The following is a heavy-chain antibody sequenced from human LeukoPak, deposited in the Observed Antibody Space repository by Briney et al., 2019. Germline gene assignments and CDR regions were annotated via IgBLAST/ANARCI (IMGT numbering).Heavy chain of an antibody. V-gene: IGHV3-30-3*01. CDR2: ISYDGSNK. CDR1: GFTFSSYA. Sequence: PGGSLRLSCAASGFTFSSYAMHWVRQAPGKGLEWVAVISYDGSNKYYADSVKGRFTISRDNSKNTLYLQMNSLRAEDTAVYYCARDLGGHDYWGQGTLVTVSS. CDR3: ARDLGGHDY. D-gene: IGHD3-10*01. J-gene: IGHJ4*02.